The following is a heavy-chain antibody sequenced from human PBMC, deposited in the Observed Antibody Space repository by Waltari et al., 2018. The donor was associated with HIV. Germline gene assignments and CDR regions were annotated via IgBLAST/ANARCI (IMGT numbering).Heavy chain of an antibody. CDR2: IIPILGIA. J-gene: IGHJ4*02. V-gene: IGHV1-69*08. CDR3: ARDPPDHDYGDY. CDR1: GGTFSSYT. Sequence: QVQLVQSGAEVKKPGSSVKVSCKASGGTFSSYTISWVRQAPGQGLEWMGRIIPILGIANYAQKFQGRVTITADKSTSTAYMELSSLRSEDTAVYYCARDPPDHDYGDYWGQGTLVTVSS.